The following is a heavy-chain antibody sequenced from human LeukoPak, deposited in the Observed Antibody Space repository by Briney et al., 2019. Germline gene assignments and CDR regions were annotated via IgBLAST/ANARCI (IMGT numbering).Heavy chain of an antibody. V-gene: IGHV3-33*06. D-gene: IGHD3-22*01. CDR3: AKPTFSYYYDSSGYSSFDC. Sequence: GGSLRLSCAASGFTFSSYGMHWVRQAPGKGLEWVAVIWYDGSNKYYADSVKGRFTISRDNSKNTLYLQMNSLRAEDTAVYYCAKPTFSYYYDSSGYSSFDCWGQGTLVTVSS. CDR2: IWYDGSNK. CDR1: GFTFSSYG. J-gene: IGHJ4*02.